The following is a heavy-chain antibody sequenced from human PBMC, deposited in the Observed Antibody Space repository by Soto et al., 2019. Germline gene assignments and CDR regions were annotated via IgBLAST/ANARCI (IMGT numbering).Heavy chain of an antibody. V-gene: IGHV4-59*01. CDR3: ARRYGASFDY. J-gene: IGHJ4*02. Sequence: QVQLQESGPGLVKPSETLSLTCTVSGGSISSYYWSWIRQPPGKGLEWIGYIYYSGSTNYNPSLKSRLTISVGSSKNQFSLKLSAVIAADTVVYYCARRYGASFDYWGQGTLVTVSS. CDR2: IYYSGST. CDR1: GGSISSYY. D-gene: IGHD4-17*01.